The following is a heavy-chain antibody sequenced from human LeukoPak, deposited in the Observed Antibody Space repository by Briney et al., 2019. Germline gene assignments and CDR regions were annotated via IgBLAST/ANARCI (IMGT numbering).Heavy chain of an antibody. Sequence: GAAVTVSCTASGYTFTGYYMHWVRQAPGQGLEWMGWINPNSGGTNYAQKFQGRVTMTRDTSISTAYMELSRLRSDDTAVYYCAVGGSSGYLNWFDPWGQGTLVTVSS. J-gene: IGHJ5*02. CDR2: INPNSGGT. D-gene: IGHD3-22*01. CDR3: AVGGSSGYLNWFDP. V-gene: IGHV1-2*02. CDR1: GYTFTGYY.